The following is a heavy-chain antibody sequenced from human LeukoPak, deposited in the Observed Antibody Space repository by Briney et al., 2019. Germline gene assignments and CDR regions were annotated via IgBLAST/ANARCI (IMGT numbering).Heavy chain of an antibody. V-gene: IGHV4-34*01. Sequence: SETLSLTCAVYGGSFSGYYWSWIRQPPGKGLEWIGEINHSGSTNYNPSLKSRVTISVDTSKNQFSLKLSSVTAADTAVYYCASRIAAAGDFDYWGQGTPVTVSS. J-gene: IGHJ4*02. CDR2: INHSGST. CDR3: ASRIAAAGDFDY. D-gene: IGHD6-13*01. CDR1: GGSFSGYY.